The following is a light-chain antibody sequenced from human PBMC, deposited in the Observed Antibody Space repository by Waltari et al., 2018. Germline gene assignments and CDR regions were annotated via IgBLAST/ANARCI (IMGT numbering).Light chain of an antibody. CDR2: GAS. Sequence: EMVLTQSPGTLSLSPGERATLSCRASQSVSSSYLAWYQQKPGQAPRLLIYGASSRATGIPDRFSGSGSGTDFTLTISRLEPEDFAVYYCHQYGYSPYPFGQGTKLEI. CDR1: QSVSSSY. J-gene: IGKJ2*01. V-gene: IGKV3-20*01. CDR3: HQYGYSPYP.